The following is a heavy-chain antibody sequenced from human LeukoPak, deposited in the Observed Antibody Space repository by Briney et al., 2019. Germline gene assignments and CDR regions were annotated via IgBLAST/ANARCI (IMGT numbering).Heavy chain of an antibody. CDR2: IYYSGRT. CDR1: GGSISSYY. J-gene: IGHJ4*02. D-gene: IGHD6-19*01. CDR3: ARHVRQSLTPFDY. V-gene: IGHV4-59*08. Sequence: SETLSLTCTVSGGSISSYYWDWVRQPPGKGLEWIGYIYYSGRTNYNPSLKSRVTISVDTSKNQFFLKLTSMTADDTDVYYCARHVRQSLTPFDYWGQGTLVTVSS.